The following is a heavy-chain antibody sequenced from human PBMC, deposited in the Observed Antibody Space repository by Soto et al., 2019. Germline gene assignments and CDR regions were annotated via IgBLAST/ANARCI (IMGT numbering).Heavy chain of an antibody. J-gene: IGHJ6*03. V-gene: IGHV3-48*01. CDR1: GFSFSYYG. D-gene: IGHD2-2*01. CDR3: ARGTSTGNYYTDV. Sequence: EVQLVESGGGLVQPGGSLRLSCAASGFSFSYYGMNWVRQAPGKGLEWVSYISTSSSNIYYADSVKGRFTISRNNAKNSLSLQMNSLGAADTAVFYCARGTSTGNYYTDVWGKGTTVTVSS. CDR2: ISTSSSNI.